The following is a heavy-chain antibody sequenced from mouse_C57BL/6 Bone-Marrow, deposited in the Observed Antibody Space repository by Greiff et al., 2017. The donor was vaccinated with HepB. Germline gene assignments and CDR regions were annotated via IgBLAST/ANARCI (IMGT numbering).Heavy chain of an antibody. CDR3: ARGGTAQARFAY. CDR1: GYTFTNYD. J-gene: IGHJ3*01. D-gene: IGHD3-2*02. V-gene: IGHV1-85*01. Sequence: VKLQESGPELVKPGTSVKLSCKASGYTFTNYDINWMKQRPGQGLEWIGWIYPRDGTSKYNEKFKGKATLTVDTSSSTTYMEFHSLTSEDSAVYFCARGGTAQARFAYWGQGTLVTVSA. CDR2: IYPRDGTS.